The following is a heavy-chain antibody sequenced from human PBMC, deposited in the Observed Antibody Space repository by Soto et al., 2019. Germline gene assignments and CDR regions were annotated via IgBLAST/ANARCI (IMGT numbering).Heavy chain of an antibody. CDR3: AREGYSSICATDYYYYYGMDG. V-gene: IGHV1-69*06. CDR1: GGTFSSYA. J-gene: IGHJ6*02. D-gene: IGHD6-19*01. CDR2: IIPIFGTV. Sequence: QVQLMQSGAEVKKPGSSVKVSCKASGGTFSSYAISWVRQAPGQGLEWMGGIIPIFGTVNYAQKFQGRVTITPDKSTSAAYIELSSLRSEDTAVYYCAREGYSSICATDYYYYYGMDGWGQGTTVTVSS.